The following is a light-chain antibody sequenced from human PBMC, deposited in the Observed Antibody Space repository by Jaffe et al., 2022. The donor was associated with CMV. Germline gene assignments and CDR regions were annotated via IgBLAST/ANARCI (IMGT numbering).Light chain of an antibody. J-gene: IGLJ1*01. V-gene: IGLV2-14*01. CDR1: NRDVGNYKY. Sequence: QPALTQPASVSGSPGQSITISCTGTNRDVGNYKYVSWYQQHPGKAPKLMIYDVNNRPSGVSNRFSGSKYGNTASLTISGLQAEDEADYYCSSYSMSDTYVFGTGTKVTVL. CDR2: DVN. CDR3: SSYSMSDTYV.